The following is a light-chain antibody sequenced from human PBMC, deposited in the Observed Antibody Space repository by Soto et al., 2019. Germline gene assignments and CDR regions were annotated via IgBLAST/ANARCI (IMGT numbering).Light chain of an antibody. V-gene: IGLV2-11*01. J-gene: IGLJ1*01. CDR1: SSDVGGYDY. CDR3: CSYAGGPYV. CDR2: DVS. Sequence: QSVLTQPRSVSGSPGQSVAISCTGTSSDVGGYDYVSWYQQHPGKAPNVIIFDVSKRPSGVPDRFSGSKSGNTASLTISGLQAEDEADYYCCSYAGGPYVFGTGNKLTVL.